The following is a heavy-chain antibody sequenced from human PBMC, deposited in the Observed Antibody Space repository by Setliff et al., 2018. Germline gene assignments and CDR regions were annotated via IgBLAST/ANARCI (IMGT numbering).Heavy chain of an antibody. J-gene: IGHJ4*02. CDR3: ASRGEQGIWWYSSSWDKNTHFDY. Sequence: SETLSLTCTVSGGSISSSSYYWGWIRQPPGKGLEWIGSIYYSGSTYYNPSLKSRVTISVDTSKNQFSLKLSSVTAADTAVYYCASRGEQGIWWYSSSWDKNTHFDYWGQGTLVTVSS. CDR2: IYYSGST. CDR1: GGSISSSSYY. D-gene: IGHD6-13*01. V-gene: IGHV4-39*07.